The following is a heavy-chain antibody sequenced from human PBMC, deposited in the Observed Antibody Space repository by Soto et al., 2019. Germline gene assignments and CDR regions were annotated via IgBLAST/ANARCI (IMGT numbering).Heavy chain of an antibody. J-gene: IGHJ4*02. Sequence: EVQLVESGGGLVKPGGSLRLSCAASGFTFSSDSMNWVRQAPGKGLEWVSSISSSSSYIYYADSVKGRFTISRDNAKNSLYLQMNSLRAEDTAVYYCAMDYDSRGGRFDSWGQGPLVTVSS. CDR1: GFTFSSDS. CDR2: ISSSSSYI. D-gene: IGHD3-22*01. CDR3: AMDYDSRGGRFDS. V-gene: IGHV3-21*01.